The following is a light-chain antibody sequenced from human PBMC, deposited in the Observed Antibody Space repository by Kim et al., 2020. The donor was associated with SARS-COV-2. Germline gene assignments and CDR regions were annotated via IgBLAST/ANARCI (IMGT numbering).Light chain of an antibody. CDR2: GNS. V-gene: IGLV1-40*01. J-gene: IGLJ1*01. CDR3: QSYDSSLSAYV. CDR1: SSNIGAGYD. Sequence: QSVLTQPPSVSGAPGQRVTISCTGSSSNIGAGYDVHWYQQLPGTAPKLLMYGNSNRPSGVPDRFSGSKSRTSASLAITGLQAEDEADFYCQSYDSSLSAYVFGTGTKVTVL.